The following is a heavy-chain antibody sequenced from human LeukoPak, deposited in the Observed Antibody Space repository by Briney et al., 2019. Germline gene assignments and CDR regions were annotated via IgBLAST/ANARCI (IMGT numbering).Heavy chain of an antibody. CDR3: ARATDIVVVPAGRNWFDP. J-gene: IGHJ5*02. V-gene: IGHV3-48*01. CDR1: GFTFISYD. Sequence: GSLRLSCAASGFTFISYDMNWVRQAPGKGLEWVSYISSSSSSLYYADSMKGRFTISRDNAKNSLYLQMNSLRAEDTAVYYCARATDIVVVPAGRNWFDPWGQGTLVTVSS. D-gene: IGHD2-2*01. CDR2: ISSSSSSL.